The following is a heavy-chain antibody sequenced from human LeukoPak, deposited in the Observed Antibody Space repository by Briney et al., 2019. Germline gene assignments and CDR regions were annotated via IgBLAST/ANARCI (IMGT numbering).Heavy chain of an antibody. CDR1: GYSFTSYW. J-gene: IGHJ4*02. CDR2: IDPSDSYT. Sequence: GESLRISCQGSGYSFTSYWINWMRQMPGKGLEWMGRIDPSDSYTNYSPSFQGHVTISADKSISNAYLQWSSLKASDTAMYYCARGGRYDYVWGSYRYTYWGQGTLVTVSS. CDR3: ARGGRYDYVWGSYRYTY. D-gene: IGHD3-16*02. V-gene: IGHV5-10-1*01.